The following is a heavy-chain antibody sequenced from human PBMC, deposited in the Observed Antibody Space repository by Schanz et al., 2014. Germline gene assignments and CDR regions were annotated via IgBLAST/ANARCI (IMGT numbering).Heavy chain of an antibody. Sequence: QVQLVQSGAEVKKPGASVKVSCKASGYTFTSYGFSWVRQAPGQGLEWMGWISVYTGNTKYGQKVQGRVTMTADTSTNTAYMALTDLRSDDTAVYDCARDRRLFDRDDLYYFDSWGQGTLVTVSS. CDR1: GYTFTSYG. CDR3: ARDRRLFDRDDLYYFDS. J-gene: IGHJ4*02. CDR2: ISVYTGNT. D-gene: IGHD3-10*02. V-gene: IGHV1-18*01.